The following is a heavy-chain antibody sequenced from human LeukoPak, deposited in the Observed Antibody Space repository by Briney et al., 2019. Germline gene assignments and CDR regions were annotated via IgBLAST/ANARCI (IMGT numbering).Heavy chain of an antibody. D-gene: IGHD5-12*01. J-gene: IGHJ4*02. CDR1: GFTFSSYA. V-gene: IGHV3-23*01. CDR2: ISGGGGST. Sequence: GGSLRLSCAASGFTFSSYAMGWVRQAPGKGLEWVSAISGGGGSTYHADSVKGRVTISRDNAKNTLYLQMNSLRAEDTAVYYCAKGSGYSDYDIYFDYWGQGTLVTVSS. CDR3: AKGSGYSDYDIYFDY.